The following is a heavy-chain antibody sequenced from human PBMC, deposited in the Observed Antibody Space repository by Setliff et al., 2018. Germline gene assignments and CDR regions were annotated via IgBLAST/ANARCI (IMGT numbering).Heavy chain of an antibody. V-gene: IGHV5-51*01. J-gene: IGHJ4*02. CDR3: ARQPIGYCSSPTCY. Sequence: PGESLKISCKGSGYSFANNWIGWVRQMPGKGLEWMGIIYPGDSDTRYSPSFQGQVTISADKSISTAYLQWSSLKASDTAMYYCARQPIGYCSSPTCYWGQGTLVTVSS. CDR1: GYSFANNW. D-gene: IGHD2-2*01. CDR2: IYPGDSDT.